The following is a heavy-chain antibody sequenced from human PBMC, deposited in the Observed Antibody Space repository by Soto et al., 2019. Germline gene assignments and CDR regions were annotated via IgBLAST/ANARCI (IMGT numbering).Heavy chain of an antibody. J-gene: IGHJ6*02. CDR2: IWYGGSNK. V-gene: IGHV3-33*01. CDR3: ARDWEVAAPPGPIYYYYGMDV. D-gene: IGHD2-15*01. CDR1: AFNFSRYD. Sequence: PGGTLRLSCSASAFNFSRYDNHWVRQAPGKGMEWMSVIWYGGSNKYYGDSVRGRFTISRDNSKNTLYLQMNTLRAEDTAVYYCARDWEVAAPPGPIYYYYGMDVWGQGTTVTVSS.